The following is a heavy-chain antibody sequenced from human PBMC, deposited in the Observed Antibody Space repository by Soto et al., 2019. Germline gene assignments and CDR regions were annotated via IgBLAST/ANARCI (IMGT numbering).Heavy chain of an antibody. CDR3: ASSLGVPFYDSSRGAFDI. V-gene: IGHV1-46*01. CDR2: INPSGGST. CDR1: GYTFTSYY. D-gene: IGHD3-22*01. J-gene: IGHJ3*02. Sequence: ASVKVSCKASGYTFTSYYMHWVRQAPGQGLEWMGIINPSGGSTSYAQKFQGRVTMTRDTSTSTVYMELSSLRSEDTAVYYCASSLGVPFYDSSRGAFDIWGQGTMVT.